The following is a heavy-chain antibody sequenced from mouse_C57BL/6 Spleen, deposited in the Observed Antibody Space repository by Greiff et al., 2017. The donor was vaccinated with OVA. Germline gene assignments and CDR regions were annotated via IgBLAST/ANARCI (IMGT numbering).Heavy chain of an antibody. CDR2: ILPGSGST. V-gene: IGHV1-9*01. CDR1: GYTFTGYW. J-gene: IGHJ1*03. Sequence: QVQLQQSGAELMKPGASVKLSCKATGYTFTGYWIEWVKQRPGHGLEWIGEILPGSGSTNYNEKFKGKATFTADTSSNTAYMQLSSLTTEDSAIYYGARGDYYYGSSHWYFDVWGTGTTVTVSS. CDR3: ARGDYYYGSSHWYFDV. D-gene: IGHD1-1*01.